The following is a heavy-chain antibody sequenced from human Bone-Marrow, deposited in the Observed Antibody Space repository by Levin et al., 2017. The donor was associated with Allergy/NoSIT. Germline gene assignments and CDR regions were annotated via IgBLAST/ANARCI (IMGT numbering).Heavy chain of an antibody. CDR1: GGSISSYY. CDR2: IYTSGST. Sequence: PGGSLRLSCTVSGGSISSYYWSWIRQPAGKGLEWIGRIYTSGSTNYNPSLKSRVTMSVDTSKNQFSLKLSSVTAADTAVYYCARGVQYSGSYYFDYWGQGTLVTVSS. D-gene: IGHD1-26*01. J-gene: IGHJ4*02. V-gene: IGHV4-4*07. CDR3: ARGVQYSGSYYFDY.